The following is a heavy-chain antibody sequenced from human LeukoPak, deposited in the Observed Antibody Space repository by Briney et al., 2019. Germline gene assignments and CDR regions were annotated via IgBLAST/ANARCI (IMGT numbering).Heavy chain of an antibody. CDR2: IYTSGST. Sequence: SGTLSLTCTVSGGSTSSCYWSWIRQPPGKGLEWIGYIYTSGSTNYNPSLKSRVTISVDTSKNQFSLKLSSVTAADTAVYYCASCRDGYNDAFDIWGQGTMVTVSS. J-gene: IGHJ3*02. CDR3: ASCRDGYNDAFDI. V-gene: IGHV4-4*09. CDR1: GGSTSSCY. D-gene: IGHD5-24*01.